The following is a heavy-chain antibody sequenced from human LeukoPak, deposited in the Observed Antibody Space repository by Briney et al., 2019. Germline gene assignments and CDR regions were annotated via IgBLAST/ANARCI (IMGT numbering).Heavy chain of an antibody. D-gene: IGHD3-3*01. CDR3: ARDIRPRVESFDY. CDR1: RYTFIDYH. CDR2: TNPNSGGT. V-gene: IGHV1-2*02. Sequence: ASVKVSCKASRYTFIDYHLHGVRQTPGQGHEWMGGTNPNSGGTNYAQKFQGRVTMTRDTSNNTAYMELAGLRSDDTAVYYCARDIRPRVESFDYWGQGTLVAISS. J-gene: IGHJ4*02.